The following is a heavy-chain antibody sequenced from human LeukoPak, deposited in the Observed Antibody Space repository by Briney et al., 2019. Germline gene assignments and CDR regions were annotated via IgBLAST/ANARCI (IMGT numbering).Heavy chain of an antibody. V-gene: IGHV1-3*01. CDR1: GYTFTSYA. CDR3: ARATCSGGSCYSTLDY. J-gene: IGHJ4*02. Sequence: ASVKVSCKASGYTFTSYAMHWVRQAPGQRLEWMGWINAGNGNTKYSQKFQGRVTITRDTSASTAYMELSSLGSEDTAVYYCARATCSGGSCYSTLDYWGQGTLVTVSS. D-gene: IGHD2-15*01. CDR2: INAGNGNT.